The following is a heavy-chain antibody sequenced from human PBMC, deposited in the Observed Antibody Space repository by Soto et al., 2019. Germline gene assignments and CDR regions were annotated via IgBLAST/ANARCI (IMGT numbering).Heavy chain of an antibody. V-gene: IGHV4-39*07. CDR2: VHYSGST. Sequence: SETLSLTCTVSGASITSNTYYWGWIRQPPGKGLEWIGSVHYSGSTSYNPSLKSRVSISMDTSKNQFSLNLDSVTAADTAVYFCARDFAYFDSWGQGTLVTVSS. CDR1: GASITSNTYY. D-gene: IGHD3-3*01. J-gene: IGHJ4*02. CDR3: ARDFAYFDS.